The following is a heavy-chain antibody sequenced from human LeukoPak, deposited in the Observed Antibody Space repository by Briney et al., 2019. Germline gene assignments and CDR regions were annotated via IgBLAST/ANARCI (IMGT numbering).Heavy chain of an antibody. D-gene: IGHD4-17*01. CDR2: IYYSGST. CDR3: ARNYYGDYVPHYFDY. CDR1: GGSISNYY. V-gene: IGHV4-59*01. Sequence: PSETLSLTCTVSGGSISNYYWSWIRQPPGKGLEWIGYIYYSGSTNYNPSLKSRVTISVDTSKNQFSLKLSSVTAADTAVYYCARNYYGDYVPHYFDYWGQGTLVTVSS. J-gene: IGHJ4*02.